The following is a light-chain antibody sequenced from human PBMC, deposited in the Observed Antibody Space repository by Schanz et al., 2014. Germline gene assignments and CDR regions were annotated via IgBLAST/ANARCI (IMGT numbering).Light chain of an antibody. Sequence: DIVMTQSPLSLPVTPGEPASISCRASQSVGNELAWYQQKPGQPPRLLIFSASTRATGIPARFSGSGSETEFTLTISSLQSEDFAVYYCQQYNKWPLYTFGQGTKLEIK. CDR3: QQYNKWPLYT. CDR1: QSVGNE. V-gene: IGKV3-15*01. CDR2: SAS. J-gene: IGKJ2*01.